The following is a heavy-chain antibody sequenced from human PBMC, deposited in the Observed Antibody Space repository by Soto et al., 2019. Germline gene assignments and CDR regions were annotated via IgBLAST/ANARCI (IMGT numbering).Heavy chain of an antibody. CDR2: IYYSGST. J-gene: IGHJ5*02. CDR3: ASIGGVKGWFDP. Sequence: PSETLSLTCTVSGGSIISSGYYWGWIRQPPGKGLEWIGSIYYSGSTYCNPSLKSRVSISVDTSKNQLSLNLSSVTAADTAVFYCASIGGVKGWFDPWGQGTLVTVSS. CDR1: GGSIISSGYY. D-gene: IGHD3-16*01. V-gene: IGHV4-39*01.